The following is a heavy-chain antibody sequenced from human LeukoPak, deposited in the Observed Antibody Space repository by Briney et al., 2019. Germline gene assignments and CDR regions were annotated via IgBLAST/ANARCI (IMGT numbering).Heavy chain of an antibody. CDR1: GGSLSSSNW. V-gene: IGHV4-4*02. Sequence: SGTLSLTCAVSGGSLSSSNWWSWVRQPPGKGLEWIGNIYHNGNTYYNPSLKSRVTISVDTSKKQFSLKLRTATAADTAVYYCARIEAVTRGYNHAYYFDYWGQGTLVTVSS. D-gene: IGHD5-18*01. CDR2: IYHNGNT. CDR3: ARIEAVTRGYNHAYYFDY. J-gene: IGHJ4*02.